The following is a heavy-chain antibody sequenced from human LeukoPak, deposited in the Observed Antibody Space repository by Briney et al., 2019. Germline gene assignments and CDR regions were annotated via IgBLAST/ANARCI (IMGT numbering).Heavy chain of an antibody. CDR3: ARGNILTGYCFDY. CDR1: GGSISGYY. CDR2: IHYTGAT. J-gene: IGHJ4*02. V-gene: IGHV4-34*01. D-gene: IGHD3-9*01. Sequence: SETLSLTCAVYGGSISGYYWSRIRQPPGKGLEWVGEIHYTGATSYSPSLKSRATISIDASKNQFSLKLNSVTAADTAVYYCARGNILTGYCFDYWGQGSLVTVSS.